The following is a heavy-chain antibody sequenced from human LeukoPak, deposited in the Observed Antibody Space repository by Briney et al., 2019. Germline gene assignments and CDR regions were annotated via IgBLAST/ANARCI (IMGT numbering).Heavy chain of an antibody. CDR3: ARVPRGVYDILTGLNYFDY. D-gene: IGHD3-9*01. CDR1: GFTFSSYW. V-gene: IGHV3-7*01. CDR2: IKQDGSEK. J-gene: IGHJ4*02. Sequence: GGSLRLSCAASGFTFSSYWMSWVRQAPGKGLEWVANIKQDGSEKYYVDSVKGRFTISRDNAKNSLYLQMNSLRAEDTAVYYCARVPRGVYDILTGLNYFDYWGQGTRVTVSS.